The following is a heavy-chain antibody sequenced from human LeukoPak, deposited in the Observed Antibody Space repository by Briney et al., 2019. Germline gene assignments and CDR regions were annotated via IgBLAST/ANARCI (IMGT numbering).Heavy chain of an antibody. J-gene: IGHJ4*02. CDR2: IWYDGSNK. V-gene: IGHV3-33*06. Sequence: PGRSLRLSCAASGFTFSSYGMHWVRQAPGKGLEWVAVIWYDGSNKYYADSVKGRFTISRDNSKNTLYLQMNSLRAEDTAVYYCAKGYCSGGSCSIDYWGQGTLVTVS. CDR3: AKGYCSGGSCSIDY. D-gene: IGHD2-15*01. CDR1: GFTFSSYG.